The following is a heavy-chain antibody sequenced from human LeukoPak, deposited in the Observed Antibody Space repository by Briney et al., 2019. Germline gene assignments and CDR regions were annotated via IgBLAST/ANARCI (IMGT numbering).Heavy chain of an antibody. CDR3: ARYREYCSGGSCQGYYYGMDG. D-gene: IGHD2-15*01. CDR2: IYYSGST. CDR1: GGSISSGDYY. J-gene: IGHJ6*04. V-gene: IGHV4-30-4*01. Sequence: SQTLSLTCTVSGGSISSGDYYWSWIRQPPGKGLEWIGYIYYSGSTYYNPSLKSRVTISVDTSKNQFSLKLSSVTAADTAVYYCARYREYCSGGSCQGYYYGMDGWGKGTTVTVSS.